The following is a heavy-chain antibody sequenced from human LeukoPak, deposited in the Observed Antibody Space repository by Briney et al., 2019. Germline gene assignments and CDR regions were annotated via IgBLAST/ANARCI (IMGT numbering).Heavy chain of an antibody. CDR3: ANHGVYSGSYSMDV. CDR2: ISYDGSNK. Sequence: QPGGSLRLSCAASGFTFSSYAMHWVRQAPGKGLEWVAVISYDGSNKYYADSVKGRFTISRDNSKNTLYLQMNSLRADDTAVYYCANHGVYSGSYSMDVWGQGTTVIVSS. D-gene: IGHD1-26*01. J-gene: IGHJ6*02. V-gene: IGHV3-30-3*01. CDR1: GFTFSSYA.